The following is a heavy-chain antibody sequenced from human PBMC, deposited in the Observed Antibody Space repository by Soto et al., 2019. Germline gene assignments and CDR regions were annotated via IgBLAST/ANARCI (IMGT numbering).Heavy chain of an antibody. Sequence: QLQLQESGPGLVKPSETLSLTCTVSGGSISSSSYYWGWIRQPPGKGLEWIGSIYYSGSTYYNPSLKSRVTISVDTSKNQFSLKLSSVTAADTAVYYCARQIRSSGWPDYWGQGTLVTVSS. CDR1: GGSISSSSYY. J-gene: IGHJ4*02. CDR3: ARQIRSSGWPDY. V-gene: IGHV4-39*01. CDR2: IYYSGST. D-gene: IGHD6-19*01.